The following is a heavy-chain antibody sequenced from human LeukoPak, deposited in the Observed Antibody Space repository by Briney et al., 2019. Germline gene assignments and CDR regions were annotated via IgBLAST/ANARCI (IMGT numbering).Heavy chain of an antibody. Sequence: SETLSLTCTVSGGSISSYYWSWIRQPPGKGLEWIGYIYYIGSTNYNPSLKSRVTISVDTSKNQFSLKLSSVTAADTAVYYCARESADGEALDYWGQGTLVTVSS. V-gene: IGHV4-59*01. CDR2: IYYIGST. CDR1: GGSISSYY. J-gene: IGHJ4*02. CDR3: ARESADGEALDY.